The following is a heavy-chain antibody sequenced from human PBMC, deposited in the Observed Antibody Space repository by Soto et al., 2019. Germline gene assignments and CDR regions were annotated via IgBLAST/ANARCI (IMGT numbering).Heavy chain of an antibody. D-gene: IGHD2-15*01. J-gene: IGHJ6*02. V-gene: IGHV3-53*01. CDR2: IYSGGST. Sequence: GRSLRLSCAASGFTVSSNYMSWVRQAPGKGLEWVSVIYSGGSTYYADSVKGRFTISRDNSKNTLYLQMNSLRAEDTAVYYCARGQDLAGYYYYYGMDVWGQGTTVTVSS. CDR3: ARGQDLAGYYYYYGMDV. CDR1: GFTVSSNY.